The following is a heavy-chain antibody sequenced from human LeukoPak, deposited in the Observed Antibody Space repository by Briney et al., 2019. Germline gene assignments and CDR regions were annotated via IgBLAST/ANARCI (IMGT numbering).Heavy chain of an antibody. CDR1: GYTFTSYG. J-gene: IGHJ4*02. D-gene: IGHD5-24*01. V-gene: IGHV1-18*01. CDR2: ISAYNGNT. Sequence: ASVKVSCKASGYTFTSYGISWVRQAPGQGLEWMGWISAYNGNTNYAQKLQGRVTMTTDTSTSTAYMELRSLRSDDTAVYYCARDAVEMVTMKYNDYWGQGTLVTVSS. CDR3: ARDAVEMVTMKYNDY.